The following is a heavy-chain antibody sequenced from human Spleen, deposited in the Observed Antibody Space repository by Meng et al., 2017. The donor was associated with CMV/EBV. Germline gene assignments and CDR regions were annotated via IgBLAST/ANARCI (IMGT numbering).Heavy chain of an antibody. V-gene: IGHV1-69*05. Sequence: SVKVSCKASGYTFTRYYMHWVRQAPGQGLEWMGGIIPIFGTANYAQKFQGRVTITTDESTSTAYMELSSLRSEDTAVYYCATDIVVVPAALYYYYYGMDVWGQGTTVTVSS. CDR1: GYTFTRYY. CDR3: ATDIVVVPAALYYYYYGMDV. CDR2: IIPIFGTA. D-gene: IGHD2-2*01. J-gene: IGHJ6*02.